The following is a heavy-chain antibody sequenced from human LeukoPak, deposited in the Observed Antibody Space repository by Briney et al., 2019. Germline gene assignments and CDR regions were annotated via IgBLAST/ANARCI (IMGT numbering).Heavy chain of an antibody. CDR1: GFTFSSYS. J-gene: IGHJ5*02. Sequence: GGSLRLSCAASGFTFSSYSMNWVRQAPGKGLEWVSSISSSSSYIYYADSVKGRFTISGDNAKNSLYLQMNSLRAEDTAVYYCARDNPFPRWFDPWGQGTLVTVSS. CDR3: ARDNPFPRWFDP. D-gene: IGHD2/OR15-2a*01. CDR2: ISSSSSYI. V-gene: IGHV3-21*01.